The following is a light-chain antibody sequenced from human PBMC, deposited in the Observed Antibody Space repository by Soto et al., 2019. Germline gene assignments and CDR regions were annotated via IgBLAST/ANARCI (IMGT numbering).Light chain of an antibody. J-gene: IGKJ1*01. Sequence: DIQMTQSPSTLSASEGDRVTITCRASQRISRWLSWWQGRPGKAPKLLIYDASTLESGVPSMFSGRGSGTEFTLTISSLQPDDFATYCCQQYNSYWTFGQGTKVDIK. V-gene: IGKV1-5*01. CDR2: DAS. CDR1: QRISRW. CDR3: QQYNSYWT.